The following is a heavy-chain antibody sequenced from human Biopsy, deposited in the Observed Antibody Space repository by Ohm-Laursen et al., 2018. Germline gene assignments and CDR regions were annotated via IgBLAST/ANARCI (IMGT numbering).Heavy chain of an antibody. D-gene: IGHD3-22*01. CDR1: GFTFDNYG. CDR2: MSYDGTQK. Sequence: SLRLSCAASGFTFDNYGMHWVRQAPGKGLEWVATMSYDGTQKYYGDSVKGRFTISRDNSKNTLYLQMNSLRSEDTAVYYCAKNYRDSRGIFLIVVIRPLDYWGQGSLVTVSS. V-gene: IGHV3-30*18. CDR3: AKNYRDSRGIFLIVVIRPLDY. J-gene: IGHJ4*02.